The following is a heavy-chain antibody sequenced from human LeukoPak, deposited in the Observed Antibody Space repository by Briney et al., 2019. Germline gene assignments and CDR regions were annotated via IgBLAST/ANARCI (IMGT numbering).Heavy chain of an antibody. D-gene: IGHD2-2*01. CDR3: ATTYQQRAAGAFDI. J-gene: IGHJ3*02. Sequence: GGSLRLSCAASGFTVSSNYMSWVRQAPGKGLEWVSVIYSGGSTYYADSVKGRFTISRDNSKNTLYLQMNSLRAEDTAVYYCATTYQQRAAGAFDIWGQGTMVTVSS. CDR1: GFTVSSNY. V-gene: IGHV3-66*01. CDR2: IYSGGST.